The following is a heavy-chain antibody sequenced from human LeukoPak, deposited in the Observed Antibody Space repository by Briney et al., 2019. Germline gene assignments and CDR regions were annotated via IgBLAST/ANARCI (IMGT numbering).Heavy chain of an antibody. CDR3: ARGGGFIAAHGYFDY. CDR1: GGSISSGSYY. CDR2: IYTSGST. V-gene: IGHV4-61*02. Sequence: SQTLSLTCTVSGGSISSGSYYWSWIRQPAGKGLEWIGRIYTSGSTNYNPSLKSRVTISLDTSKNQFSLNLSSVTAADTAVYYCARGGGFIAAHGYFDYWGQGTLVTVSS. D-gene: IGHD6-6*01. J-gene: IGHJ4*02.